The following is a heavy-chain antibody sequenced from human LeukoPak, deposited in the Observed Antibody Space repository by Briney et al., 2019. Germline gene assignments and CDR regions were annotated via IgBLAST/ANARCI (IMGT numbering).Heavy chain of an antibody. D-gene: IGHD3-22*01. CDR3: ARTSSDYYDSSGYIPYYYMDV. Sequence: SQTLSLTCTVSGGSISSGGYYWSWIRQPPGKGLEWIGYIYHSGSTYYNPSLKSRVTISVDRSKNQFSLKLSSETAADTAVYYCARTSSDYYDSSGYIPYYYMDVWGKGTTVTVSS. J-gene: IGHJ6*03. V-gene: IGHV4-30-2*01. CDR2: IYHSGST. CDR1: GGSISSGGYY.